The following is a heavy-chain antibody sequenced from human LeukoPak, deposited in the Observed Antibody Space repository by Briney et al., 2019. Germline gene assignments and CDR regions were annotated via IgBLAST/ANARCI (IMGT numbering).Heavy chain of an antibody. CDR1: GGSFSGYY. CDR2: INHSGST. J-gene: IGHJ6*02. D-gene: IGHD2-15*01. Sequence: PSETLSLTCAVYGGSFSGYYWSRIRQPPGKGLEWIGEINHSGSTNYNPSLKSRVTISVDTSKNQFSLKLSSVTAADTAVYYCARGDVVVVAATYYYYYGMDVWGQGTTVTVSS. CDR3: ARGDVVVVAATYYYYYGMDV. V-gene: IGHV4-34*01.